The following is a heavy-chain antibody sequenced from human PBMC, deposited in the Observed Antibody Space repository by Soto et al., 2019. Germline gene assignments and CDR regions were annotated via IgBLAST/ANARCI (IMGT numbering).Heavy chain of an antibody. Sequence: EXLKISCKGSGYXFTSYLVVWVRHMPGEGLEWMGIIYPGDFDTRYSPSFQGQVTVSADKSIRNAYLQWSSLKASDTAMYYCARTYYYDSSGYRLDYWGQGTLVTVSS. CDR2: IYPGDFDT. D-gene: IGHD3-22*01. CDR3: ARTYYYDSSGYRLDY. J-gene: IGHJ4*02. CDR1: GYXFTSYL. V-gene: IGHV5-51*01.